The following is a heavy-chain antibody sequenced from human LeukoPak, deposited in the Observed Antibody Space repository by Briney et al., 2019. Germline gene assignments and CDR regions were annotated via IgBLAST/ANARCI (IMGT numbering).Heavy chain of an antibody. CDR3: TTDLGHCSSTSCYNFPP. D-gene: IGHD2-2*02. CDR2: IKSKTDGGTT. Sequence: KPGGSLRLSCAASGFTFSNAWMSWVRQAPGKGLEWVGRIKSKTDGGTTDYAAPVKGRFTISRDDSKNTLYLQMNSLKTEDTAVYYCTTDLGHCSSTSCYNFPPWGQGTLVTVSS. CDR1: GFTFSNAW. V-gene: IGHV3-15*01. J-gene: IGHJ5*02.